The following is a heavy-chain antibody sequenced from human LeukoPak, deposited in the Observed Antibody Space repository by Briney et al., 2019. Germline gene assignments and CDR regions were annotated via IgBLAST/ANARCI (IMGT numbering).Heavy chain of an antibody. Sequence: PGGSLRLSCAPSGFTFSAYTMNWIRQAPGEGLDWVSSISSDSRYILYADSLKGRFTISRDNAKNSLYLQMNSLRAEDTAVYYCASRPPYYYDSSGSVGLDYWGQGTLVTVSS. V-gene: IGHV3-21*01. J-gene: IGHJ4*02. CDR3: ASRPPYYYDSSGSVGLDY. CDR2: ISSDSRYI. D-gene: IGHD3-22*01. CDR1: GFTFSAYT.